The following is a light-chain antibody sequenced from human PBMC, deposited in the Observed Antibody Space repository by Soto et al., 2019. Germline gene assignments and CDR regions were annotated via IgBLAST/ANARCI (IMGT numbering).Light chain of an antibody. Sequence: DIQLTQSPSSLSASVGDRVTITCRASQAISSYLAWYQQKPGKVPELLIYATSTLQSGAPSRFSGSESGTDFTLTISSLQPEDVATSYCHKYTHAPTFVGGTKLEIK. V-gene: IGKV1-27*01. CDR3: HKYTHAPT. CDR2: ATS. CDR1: QAISSY. J-gene: IGKJ4*01.